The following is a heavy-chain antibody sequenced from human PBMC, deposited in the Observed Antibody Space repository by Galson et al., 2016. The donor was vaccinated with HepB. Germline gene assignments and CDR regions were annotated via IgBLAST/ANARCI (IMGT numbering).Heavy chain of an antibody. CDR1: GFTFSNCG. J-gene: IGHJ5*02. D-gene: IGHD2-8*02. V-gene: IGHV3-30*18. CDR2: ISYDGSDK. Sequence: SLRLSCAASGFTFSNCGVHWVRQAPGKGLEWVALISYDGSDKYYGDSVEGRFTISRDNSRNTLYLQMNSLRPEDTAVYYCAKDATEGGYCTGGVCYRPIPLSAWGQGTLVIVSS. CDR3: AKDATEGGYCTGGVCYRPIPLSA.